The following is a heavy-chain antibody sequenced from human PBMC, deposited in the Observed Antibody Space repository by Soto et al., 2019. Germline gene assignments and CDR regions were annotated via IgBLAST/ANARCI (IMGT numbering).Heavy chain of an antibody. V-gene: IGHV1-8*01. CDR1: GYTFTSYD. D-gene: IGHD4-17*01. J-gene: IGHJ5*02. CDR2: MNPNSGNT. Sequence: QVQLVQSGAEVKKPGASVKVSCKASGYTFTSYDINWVRQATGQGLEYLGWMNPNSGNTGSVQKFQGRVTMTRDTAISTAYIELSSLRSEDSAVYFCARGIKYGAYSRWFDPWGEGTLVTVSS. CDR3: ARGIKYGAYSRWFDP.